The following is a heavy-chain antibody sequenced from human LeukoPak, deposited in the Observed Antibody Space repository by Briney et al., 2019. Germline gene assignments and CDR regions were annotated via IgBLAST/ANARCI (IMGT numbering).Heavy chain of an antibody. CDR2: INHSGST. CDR3: ARDSSGWDVFDY. CDR1: GGSFSGYY. J-gene: IGHJ4*02. D-gene: IGHD6-19*01. V-gene: IGHV4-34*01. Sequence: NPSETLSLTCAVYGGSFSGYYWSWIRQPPGKGLEWIGEINHSGSTNYNPSLKSRVTISVDTSKNQFSLKLSSVTAADTAVYYRARDSSGWDVFDYWGQGTLVTVSS.